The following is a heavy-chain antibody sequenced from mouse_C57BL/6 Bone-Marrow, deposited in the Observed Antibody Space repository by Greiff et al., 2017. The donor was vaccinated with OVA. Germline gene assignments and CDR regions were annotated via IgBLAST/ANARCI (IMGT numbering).Heavy chain of an antibody. CDR3: ARSHYYGKAWFAY. Sequence: QVQLQQPGAELVKPGASVKLSCKASGYTFTSYWMHWVKQRPGQGLEWIGMIHPNSGSTNYNEKFKSKATLTVDKSSSTAYMQLSSLTSEDSAVXYCARSHYYGKAWFAYWGQGTLVTVSA. J-gene: IGHJ3*01. V-gene: IGHV1-64*01. CDR1: GYTFTSYW. CDR2: IHPNSGST. D-gene: IGHD1-1*01.